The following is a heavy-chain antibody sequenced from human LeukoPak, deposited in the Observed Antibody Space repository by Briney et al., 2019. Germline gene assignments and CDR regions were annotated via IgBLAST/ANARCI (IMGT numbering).Heavy chain of an antibody. D-gene: IGHD3-10*01. CDR3: ARGFIGVYAFDV. J-gene: IGHJ3*01. Sequence: GGSLRLSCAASGLTFSSYWMHWVRQAPGKGLVWVSRINTDGNTNNADSVKGRFTISRDNAKNTLYLQMNSLRAEDTAVYYCARGFIGVYAFDVWGQGTMVTVSS. CDR2: INTDGNT. V-gene: IGHV3-74*01. CDR1: GLTFSSYW.